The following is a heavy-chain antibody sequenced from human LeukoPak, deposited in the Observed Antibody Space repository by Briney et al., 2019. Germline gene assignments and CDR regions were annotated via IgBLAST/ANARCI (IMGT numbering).Heavy chain of an antibody. D-gene: IGHD4-23*01. CDR3: ARGRNDNGGMFFDS. V-gene: IGHV4-4*07. CDR1: GGSISGYY. Sequence: SETLSLTCTVSGGSISGYYWSWFRQPAGKGLEWIGFISHSGYTSYSPSLKSRVAISVDTSKRHFSLRLSSMTAADTAIYYCARGRNDNGGMFFDSWAQGNLVTVSS. CDR2: ISHSGYT. J-gene: IGHJ5*01.